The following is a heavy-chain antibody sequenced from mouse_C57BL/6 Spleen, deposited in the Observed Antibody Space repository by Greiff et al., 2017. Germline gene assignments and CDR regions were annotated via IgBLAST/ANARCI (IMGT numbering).Heavy chain of an antibody. Sequence: VKLMESGAELARPGASVKLSCKASGYTFTSYGISWVKQRTGQGLEWIGEIYPRSGNTYYNEKFKGKATLTADKSSSTAYMELRSLTSEDSAVYFCARGGDYSNEDDYAMDYWGQGTSVTVSA. V-gene: IGHV1-81*01. CDR3: ARGGDYSNEDDYAMDY. J-gene: IGHJ4*01. CDR1: GYTFTSYG. D-gene: IGHD2-5*01. CDR2: IYPRSGNT.